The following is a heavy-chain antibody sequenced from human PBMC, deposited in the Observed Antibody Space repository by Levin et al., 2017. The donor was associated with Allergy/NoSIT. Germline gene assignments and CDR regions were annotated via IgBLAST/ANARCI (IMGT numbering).Heavy chain of an antibody. Sequence: SETLSLTCTVSGGSISSYYWSWIRQPPGKGLEWIGYIYYSGSTNYNPSLKSRVTISVDTSKNQFSLKLSSVTAADTAVYYCAREVYDHFDYWGQGTLVTVSS. CDR3: AREVYDHFDY. CDR1: GGSISSYY. D-gene: IGHD1-14*01. V-gene: IGHV4-59*01. J-gene: IGHJ4*02. CDR2: IYYSGST.